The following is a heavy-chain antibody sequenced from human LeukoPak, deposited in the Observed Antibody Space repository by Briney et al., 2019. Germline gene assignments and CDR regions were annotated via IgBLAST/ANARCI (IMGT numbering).Heavy chain of an antibody. CDR2: ISYDGNDK. D-gene: IGHD1-14*01. Sequence: GGSLRLSCAASGFTFRSYGMHWVRQAPGKGLEWVAVISYDGNDKHYADSVKGRFTISRDNSKNTLYLQMNSLRAEDTAVYYCATGELTADAFDIWGQGTMVTVSS. J-gene: IGHJ3*02. CDR3: ATGELTADAFDI. CDR1: GFTFRSYG. V-gene: IGHV3-33*08.